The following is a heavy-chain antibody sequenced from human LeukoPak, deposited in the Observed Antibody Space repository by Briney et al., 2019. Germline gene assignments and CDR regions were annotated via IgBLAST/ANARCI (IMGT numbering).Heavy chain of an antibody. J-gene: IGHJ5*02. Sequence: ASVKVSCKASGYTFTSYGISWVRQAPGQGLEWMRWISAYNGNTNYAQKLQGRVTMTTDTSTSTAYMELRSLRSDDTAVYYCARDNSGSYSAWFDPWGQGTLVTVSS. V-gene: IGHV1-18*01. D-gene: IGHD1-26*01. CDR1: GYTFTSYG. CDR2: ISAYNGNT. CDR3: ARDNSGSYSAWFDP.